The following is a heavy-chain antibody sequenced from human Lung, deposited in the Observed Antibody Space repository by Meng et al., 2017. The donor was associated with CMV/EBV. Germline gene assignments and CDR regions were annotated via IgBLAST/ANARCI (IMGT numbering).Heavy chain of an antibody. V-gene: IGHV5-51*01. Sequence: ESLKISCKASGYRITTYWIGWVRQMPGKGLEWMGIIYPYDSDTRYSPSFQGQVTISADKSISTAYLQWSSLKASDTAMYFCARSFSSRMFFYFWGQGTPVTVSS. CDR2: IYPYDSDT. CDR3: ARSFSSRMFFYF. CDR1: GYRITTYW. D-gene: IGHD6-13*01. J-gene: IGHJ4*02.